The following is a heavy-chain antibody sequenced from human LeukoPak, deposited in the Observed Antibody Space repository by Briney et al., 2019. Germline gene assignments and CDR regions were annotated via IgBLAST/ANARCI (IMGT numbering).Heavy chain of an antibody. J-gene: IGHJ4*02. Sequence: ASVKVSCKASGYTFTSYYMHWVRQAPGQGFEWMGWINPNSGATNYAQKFQGRVTMTRDTSISTAYMELSRLRSDDTAVYYCARTSYYDILTSYRYFDYWGQGTLVTVSS. D-gene: IGHD3-9*01. V-gene: IGHV1-2*02. CDR1: GYTFTSYY. CDR2: INPNSGAT. CDR3: ARTSYYDILTSYRYFDY.